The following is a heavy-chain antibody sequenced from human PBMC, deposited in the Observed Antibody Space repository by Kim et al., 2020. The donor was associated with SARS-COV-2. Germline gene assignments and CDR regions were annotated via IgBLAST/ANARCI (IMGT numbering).Heavy chain of an antibody. CDR1: GFTFSSYA. J-gene: IGHJ4*02. CDR3: ATKLRGYTSGWYEY. V-gene: IGHV3-23*01. CDR2: ILGSGDST. Sequence: GGSLRLSCAASGFTFSSYAMSWVRQAPGKGLEWVSAILGSGDSTYYADSVKGRFTISRDNFKNTLYLQMNSLRAEDTAIYYCATKLRGYTSGWYEYWGQGTPVTVSS. D-gene: IGHD6-19*01.